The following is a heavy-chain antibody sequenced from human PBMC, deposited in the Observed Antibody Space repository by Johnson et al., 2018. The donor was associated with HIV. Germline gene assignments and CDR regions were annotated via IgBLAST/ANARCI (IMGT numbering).Heavy chain of an antibody. J-gene: IGHJ3*02. D-gene: IGHD1-26*01. CDR1: GLTLSRCD. V-gene: IGHV3-30*03. CDR2: ISYDGNNK. CDR3: ARIGGSYLVLWAFDI. Sequence: QEQLVESGGGVVQPGGSLRLSCAASGLTLSRCDIHWVRQAPGKGLEWVAIISYDGNNKYYADSVKGRFTISRDNSKNTLYMQMNSLKPEDTALYYCARIGGSYLVLWAFDIWGQGTMVTVSS.